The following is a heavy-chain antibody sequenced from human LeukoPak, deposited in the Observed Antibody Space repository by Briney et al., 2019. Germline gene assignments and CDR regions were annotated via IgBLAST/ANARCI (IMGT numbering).Heavy chain of an antibody. V-gene: IGHV1-2*04. D-gene: IGHD2-21*02. Sequence: ASVKVSCKASGYTFTGYYMHWVRQAPGQGLEWMGWINPNSGGTNYAQKFQGWVTMTRDTSISTAYMELSRLRSDDTAVYYCASQASDGYCGGDCYLNFDYWGQGTLVTVSS. J-gene: IGHJ4*02. CDR3: ASQASDGYCGGDCYLNFDY. CDR2: INPNSGGT. CDR1: GYTFTGYY.